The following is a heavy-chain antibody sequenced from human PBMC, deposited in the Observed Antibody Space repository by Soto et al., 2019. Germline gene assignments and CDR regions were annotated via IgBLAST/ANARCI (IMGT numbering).Heavy chain of an antibody. Sequence: ASVKVSCKASGYTFTSYGISWVRQAPGQGLEWMGWISAYNGNTNYAQKLQGRVTMTTDTSTSTAYMELRSLRSDDTAVYYCARDPGGFELERPSFDYWGQGTLVTVSS. CDR2: ISAYNGNT. J-gene: IGHJ4*02. D-gene: IGHD1-1*01. CDR1: GYTFTSYG. V-gene: IGHV1-18*01. CDR3: ARDPGGFELERPSFDY.